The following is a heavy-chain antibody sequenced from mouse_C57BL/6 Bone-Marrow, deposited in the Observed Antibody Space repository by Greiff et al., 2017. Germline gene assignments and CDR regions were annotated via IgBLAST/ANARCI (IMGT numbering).Heavy chain of an antibody. Sequence: QVQLQQPGAELVRPGSSVKLSCKASGYTFTSYWMHWVKQRPIQGLEWIGNIDPSDSETHYNQKFKDKATLTVDKSSSTAYMQLSSLTSEDSAVYYCGYGSSFDGYAMDYWGQGTSVTVSS. D-gene: IGHD1-1*01. CDR1: GYTFTSYW. CDR3: GYGSSFDGYAMDY. CDR2: IDPSDSET. J-gene: IGHJ4*01. V-gene: IGHV1-52*01.